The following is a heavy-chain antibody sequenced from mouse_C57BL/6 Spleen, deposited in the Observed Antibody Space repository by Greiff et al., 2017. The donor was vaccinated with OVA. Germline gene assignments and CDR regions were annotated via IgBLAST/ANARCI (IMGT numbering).Heavy chain of an antibody. J-gene: IGHJ2*01. Sequence: QVQLQQPGTELVKPGASVKLSCKASGYTFTSYWMPWVKQRPGQGLEWIGNINPSNGGTNYNEKFKSKATLTVDKSASTAYMQLSSLTSEDSAVYYCARSFPWKYFDYWGQGTTLTVSS. V-gene: IGHV1-53*01. CDR1: GYTFTSYW. CDR2: INPSNGGT. CDR3: ARSFPWKYFDY.